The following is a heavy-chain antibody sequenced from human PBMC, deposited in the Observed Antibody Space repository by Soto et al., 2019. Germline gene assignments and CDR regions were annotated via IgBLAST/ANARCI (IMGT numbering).Heavy chain of an antibody. J-gene: IGHJ4*02. CDR3: ARNGTNYYDSSGSKGYFDY. CDR1: GGSISSGGYS. Sequence: SETLSLTCAVSGGSISSGGYSWSWIRQPPGKGLEWIGYIYHSGSTYYNPSLKSRVTISVDRSKNQFSLKLSSVTAADTAVYYCARNGTNYYDSSGSKGYFDYWGQGTLVTVSS. V-gene: IGHV4-30-2*01. D-gene: IGHD3-22*01. CDR2: IYHSGST.